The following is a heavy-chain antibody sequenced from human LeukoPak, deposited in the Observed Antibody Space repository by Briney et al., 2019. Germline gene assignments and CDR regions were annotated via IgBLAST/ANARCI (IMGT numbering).Heavy chain of an antibody. CDR1: GYTFTSYG. CDR3: ARKGSITIFGVVTPANWFDP. CDR2: ISAYNGNT. J-gene: IGHJ5*02. V-gene: IGHV1-18*01. D-gene: IGHD3-3*01. Sequence: GASVKVSCKASGYTFTSYGISWVRQAPGQGLEWTGWISAYNGNTNYAQKLQGRVTMTTDTSTSTAYMELRSLRSDDTAVYYCARKGSITIFGVVTPANWFDPWGQGTLVTVSS.